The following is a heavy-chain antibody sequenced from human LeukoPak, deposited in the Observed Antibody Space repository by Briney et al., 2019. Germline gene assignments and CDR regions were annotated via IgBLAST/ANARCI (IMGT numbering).Heavy chain of an antibody. CDR1: GGSFSGYY. CDR3: ARDPYSGYYGDYYYYYMDL. CDR2: INHSGST. V-gene: IGHV4-34*01. J-gene: IGHJ6*03. D-gene: IGHD5-12*01. Sequence: SETLSLTCAVYGGSFSGYYWSWIRQSPGKGLEWIGEINHSGSTNYNPSLKSRVTISVDTSKNQFSLKLSSVTAADTAVYYCARDPYSGYYGDYYYYYMDLWGQGTTVTISS.